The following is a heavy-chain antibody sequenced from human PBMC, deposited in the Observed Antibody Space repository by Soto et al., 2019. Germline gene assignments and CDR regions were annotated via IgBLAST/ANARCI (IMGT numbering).Heavy chain of an antibody. CDR3: ARGRDYDVWSGYYYAFDI. CDR2: ISSSSSYI. V-gene: IGHV3-21*01. CDR1: GFTFISYN. J-gene: IGHJ3*02. D-gene: IGHD3-3*01. Sequence: GGSLSLSCAASGFTFISYNMNSVRQAPGKGLEWVSSISSSSSYIYYADSVKGRFTISRDKAKNSLYLQMNSLRAEDTAVYYCARGRDYDVWSGYYYAFDIWGQGTMVTVSS.